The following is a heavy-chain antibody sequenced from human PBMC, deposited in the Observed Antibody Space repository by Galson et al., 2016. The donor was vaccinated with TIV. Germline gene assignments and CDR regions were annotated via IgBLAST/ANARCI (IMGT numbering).Heavy chain of an antibody. CDR2: INPSGGVT. CDR1: GYTFTSNY. D-gene: IGHD6-25*01. Sequence: SVKVSCKASGYTFTSNYVHWVRQAPGQGLEWMGFINPSGGVTFYTRKFQGRVTMTTDTSTSTVYREMSSLSSEDAAVYFCARDTRAGYSNGWPPFDYWGQGTLVTVSS. J-gene: IGHJ4*02. CDR3: ARDTRAGYSNGWPPFDY. V-gene: IGHV1-46*03.